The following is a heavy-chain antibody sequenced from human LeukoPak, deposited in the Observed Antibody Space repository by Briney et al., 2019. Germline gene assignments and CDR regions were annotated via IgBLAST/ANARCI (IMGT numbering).Heavy chain of an antibody. D-gene: IGHD3-22*01. J-gene: IGHJ3*02. Sequence: PSETLSLTCAVYGGSFSGYYWTWIRQPPGKGLEWIGEINHGGSTNYNPSLKSRVTISVDTSKNQFSLKLSSVTAADTAVYYCARGSGITMIVVVIGDAFDIWGQGTMVTVSS. CDR1: GGSFSGYY. CDR3: ARGSGITMIVVVIGDAFDI. V-gene: IGHV4-34*01. CDR2: INHGGST.